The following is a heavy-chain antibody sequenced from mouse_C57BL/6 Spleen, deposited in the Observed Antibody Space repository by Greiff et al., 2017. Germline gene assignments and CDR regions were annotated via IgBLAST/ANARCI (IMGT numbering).Heavy chain of an antibody. CDR1: GYTFTDYY. CDR2: INPNNGGT. CDR3: ARGDYCGSSFHAMDY. V-gene: IGHV1-26*01. D-gene: IGHD1-1*01. J-gene: IGHJ4*01. Sequence: VQLQQSGPELVKPGASVKISCKASGYTFTDYYMNWVKQSHGKSLEWIGDINPNNGGTSYNQKFKGKATLTVDKSSSTAYMELRSLTSEDSAVYYCARGDYCGSSFHAMDYWGQGTSVTVSS.